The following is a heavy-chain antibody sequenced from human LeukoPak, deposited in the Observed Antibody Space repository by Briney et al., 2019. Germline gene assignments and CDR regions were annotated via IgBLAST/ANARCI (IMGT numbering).Heavy chain of an antibody. CDR2: IYYSGST. CDR1: GGSISSSSYY. V-gene: IGHV4-39*01. D-gene: IGHD4-11*01. Sequence: SETLSLTCTVSGGSISSSSYYWGWIRQPPGKGLEWIGSIYYSGSTYYNPSLKSRVTISVDTSKNQFSLKLSSVTAADTAVYYCAGGPMTTADYRGQGTLVTVSS. J-gene: IGHJ4*02. CDR3: AGGPMTTADY.